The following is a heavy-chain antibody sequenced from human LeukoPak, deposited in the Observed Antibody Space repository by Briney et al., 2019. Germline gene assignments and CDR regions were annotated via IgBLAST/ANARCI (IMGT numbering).Heavy chain of an antibody. CDR2: IYTNGGT. Sequence: PSETLSLTCTVSGGSASSYYWSWIRQPAGKGLEWIGRIYTNGGTNYNASLRSRVTISVDKSNNQSSLKMTSVTVADTAVYYCAGRDYWGQGILVTVSS. V-gene: IGHV4-4*07. CDR3: AGRDY. J-gene: IGHJ4*02. CDR1: GGSASSYY.